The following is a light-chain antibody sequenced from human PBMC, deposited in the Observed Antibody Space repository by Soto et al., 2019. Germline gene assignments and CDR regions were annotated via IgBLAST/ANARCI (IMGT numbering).Light chain of an antibody. Sequence: DIVLTQSPGTLALSPGEGAALSCKASESVSSTYLAWYQQKPGQPPRLLIYGASSRATGIPHRFSGSGSGTDFTLTISRLEPEDFAVYYCQQYGSSPQTFGQGTKVDIK. J-gene: IGKJ1*01. CDR2: GAS. CDR1: ESVSSTY. CDR3: QQYGSSPQT. V-gene: IGKV3-20*01.